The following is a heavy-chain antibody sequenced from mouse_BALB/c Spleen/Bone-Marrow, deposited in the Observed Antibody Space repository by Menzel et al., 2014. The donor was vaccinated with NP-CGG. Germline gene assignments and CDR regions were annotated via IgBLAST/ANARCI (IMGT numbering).Heavy chain of an antibody. CDR2: IYPGDGDT. V-gene: IGHV1-80*01. Sequence: VQLQQSGAELVRPGSSVKISCEASGYAFSVCWMNWVKQRPGQGLEWIGQIYPGDGDTNYNGKFKGRATLTADKSSNTAYMQLSSLTSEDSAVYFCARGGISVDYWGQGTTLTVSS. J-gene: IGHJ2*01. CDR1: GYAFSVCW. CDR3: ARGGISVDY.